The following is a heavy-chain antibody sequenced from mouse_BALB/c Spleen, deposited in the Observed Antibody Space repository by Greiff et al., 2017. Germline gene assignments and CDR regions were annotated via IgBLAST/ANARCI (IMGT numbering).Heavy chain of an antibody. J-gene: IGHJ4*01. CDR3: ARNGYHAMDY. CDR1: GFTFSSYA. V-gene: IGHV5-9-1*01. Sequence: EVMLVESGGGLVKPGGSLKLSCAASGFTFSSYAMSWVRQTPEKRLEWVATISSGGSYTYYPDSVKGRFTISRDNAKNTLYLQMSSLRSEDTAMYYCARNGYHAMDYWGQGTSVTVSS. CDR2: ISSGGSYT.